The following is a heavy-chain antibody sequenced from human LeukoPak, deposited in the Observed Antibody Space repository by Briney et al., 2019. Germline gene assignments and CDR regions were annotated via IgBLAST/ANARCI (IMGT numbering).Heavy chain of an antibody. Sequence: SCKASGGTFSSYAISWVRQAPGKGLEWVSFIRSKAYGGTTEDAASVKGRFTISRDDSKSIAYLQMNSLKTEDTAVYYCIRGGANSPFDYWGQGILVTVSS. CDR1: GGTFSSYA. V-gene: IGHV3-49*04. CDR2: IRSKAYGGTT. D-gene: IGHD3-16*01. CDR3: IRGGANSPFDY. J-gene: IGHJ4*02.